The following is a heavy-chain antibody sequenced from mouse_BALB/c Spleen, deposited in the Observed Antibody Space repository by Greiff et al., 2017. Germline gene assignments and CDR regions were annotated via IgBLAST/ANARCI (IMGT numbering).Heavy chain of an antibody. V-gene: IGHV1-12*01. CDR1: GYTFTSYN. Sequence: QVQLQQPGAELVKPGASVKMSCKASGYTFTSYNMHWVKQTPGQGLEWIGAIYPGNGDTSYNQKFKGKATLTADKSSSTAYMQLSSLTSEDSAVYYCARGGSYYGNYGSFFDYWGQGTTLTVSS. CDR2: IYPGNGDT. CDR3: ARGGSYYGNYGSFFDY. J-gene: IGHJ2*01. D-gene: IGHD2-10*01.